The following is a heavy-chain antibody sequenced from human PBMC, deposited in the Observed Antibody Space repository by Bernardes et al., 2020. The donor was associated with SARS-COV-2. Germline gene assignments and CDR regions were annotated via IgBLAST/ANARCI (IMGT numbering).Heavy chain of an antibody. CDR1: GGSISSGDYY. J-gene: IGHJ5*02. CDR2: IYYSGST. Sequence: SETLSLTRTVSGGSISSGDYYWSWIRQPPGKGLEWIGYIYYSGSTYYNPSLKSRVTISVDTSKNQFSLKLSSVTAADTAVYYCAREYRALNWFDPWGQGTLVTVSS. D-gene: IGHD1-1*01. V-gene: IGHV4-30-4*01. CDR3: AREYRALNWFDP.